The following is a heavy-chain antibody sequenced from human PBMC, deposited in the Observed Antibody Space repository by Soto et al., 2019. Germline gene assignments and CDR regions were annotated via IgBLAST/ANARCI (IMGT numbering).Heavy chain of an antibody. Sequence: GGSLRLSCAASGFTFSSYGMHWVRQAPGKGLEWVAVISYDGSNKYYADSVKGRFTISRDNSKNTLYLQMNSLRAEDTAVYYCAKGEGQWPEEWFDPWGQGTLVTVSS. CDR1: GFTFSSYG. CDR3: AKGEGQWPEEWFDP. CDR2: ISYDGSNK. V-gene: IGHV3-30*18. D-gene: IGHD6-19*01. J-gene: IGHJ5*02.